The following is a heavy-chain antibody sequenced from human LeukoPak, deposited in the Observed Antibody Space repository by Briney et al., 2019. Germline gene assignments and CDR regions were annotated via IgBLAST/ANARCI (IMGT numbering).Heavy chain of an antibody. V-gene: IGHV3-7*01. Sequence: PGGSLRLSCAASGFTFSSYWMSWVRQAPGKGLEWGANIKQDGSEKYYVDSVKGRFTISRDNAKNSLYLQMNSLRAEDTAVYYCARDLQRRVSYFDYWGQGTLVTVSS. CDR3: ARDLQRRVSYFDY. J-gene: IGHJ4*02. D-gene: IGHD2-2*01. CDR1: GFTFSSYW. CDR2: IKQDGSEK.